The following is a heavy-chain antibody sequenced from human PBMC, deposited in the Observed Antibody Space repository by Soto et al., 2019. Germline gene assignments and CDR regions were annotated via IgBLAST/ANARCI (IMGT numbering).Heavy chain of an antibody. CDR2: IRSKTNSYAT. J-gene: IGHJ3*02. CDR3: TSPLGELSFPRAFDI. CDR1: GFTVSGSA. Sequence: EVQLVESGGGLVQPGGSLKLSCAASGFTVSGSAVHWVRQASGKGLEWVGRIRSKTNSYATAYAASVKGRFTISRDDSKNTAYLQMNSLKTEDTAVYYCTSPLGELSFPRAFDIWGQGTMVTVSS. D-gene: IGHD3-16*02. V-gene: IGHV3-73*01.